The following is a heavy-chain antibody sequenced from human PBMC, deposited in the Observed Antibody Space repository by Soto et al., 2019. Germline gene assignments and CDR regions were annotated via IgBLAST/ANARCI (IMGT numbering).Heavy chain of an antibody. CDR3: ARLGGIVDTGTWIQ. J-gene: IGHJ4*02. D-gene: IGHD1-26*01. V-gene: IGHV5-51*01. Sequence: GKSLKISCKASGYRFSTYWIGWVRQRPGKGPEWMAIIYPGDSDTRENPSFQGQVTISADKSSNTVHLQWRSLKASDTAIYYCARLGGIVDTGTWIQWGQGTPVTVS. CDR1: GYRFSTYW. CDR2: IYPGDSDT.